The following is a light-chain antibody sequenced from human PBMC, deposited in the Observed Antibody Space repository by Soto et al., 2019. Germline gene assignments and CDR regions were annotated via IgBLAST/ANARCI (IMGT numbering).Light chain of an antibody. Sequence: QSVLTQPPSESGTPGQRVTISCSGSRSNIGSNTVNWYQQLPGTAPKFLIYSNNQRPSGVPKRFSGSKSGTSASLAISGLQSEDEADYYCATWDDGLNGHVVFGGGTKVTVL. CDR3: ATWDDGLNGHVV. CDR1: RSNIGSNT. J-gene: IGLJ2*01. CDR2: SNN. V-gene: IGLV1-44*01.